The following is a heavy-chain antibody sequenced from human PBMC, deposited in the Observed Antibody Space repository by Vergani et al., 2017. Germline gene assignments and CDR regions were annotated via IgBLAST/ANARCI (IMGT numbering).Heavy chain of an antibody. D-gene: IGHD3-10*01. CDR2: IYTSGST. Sequence: QVQLVESGGGLVKPGGSLRLSCAASGFTFSDYYMSWIRQAPGKGLEWIGRIYTSGSTTYIPSLKSRVTMSVDTSKNQFSLKLSSVTAADTAVYYCARSMGGSGSFTNYYYYYYMDVWGKGTTVTVSS. CDR1: GFTFSDYY. J-gene: IGHJ6*03. V-gene: IGHV4-4*07. CDR3: ARSMGGSGSFTNYYYYYYMDV.